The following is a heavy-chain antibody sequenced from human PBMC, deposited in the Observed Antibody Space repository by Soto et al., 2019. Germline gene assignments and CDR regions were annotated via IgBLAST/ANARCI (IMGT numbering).Heavy chain of an antibody. CDR2: IYYAGTT. Sequence: SETLSLTCTVSSGSINNYYWSWIRQPPGKGLEFIGYIYYAGTTTYNPSLRSRVAISVDTSKNQFSLKLSSVTAADTAVYYCARLGGYYQALDYWGQGALVTVSS. J-gene: IGHJ4*02. CDR1: SGSINNYY. CDR3: ARLGGYYQALDY. D-gene: IGHD3-22*01. V-gene: IGHV4-59*08.